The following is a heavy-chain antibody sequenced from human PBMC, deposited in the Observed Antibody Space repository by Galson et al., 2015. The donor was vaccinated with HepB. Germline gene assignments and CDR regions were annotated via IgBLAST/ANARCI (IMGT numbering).Heavy chain of an antibody. J-gene: IGHJ4*02. V-gene: IGHV3-30*03. CDR1: GFTFSSYG. CDR3: GSDDYGDS. CDR2: ISSDGSNK. Sequence: SLRLSCAASGFTFSSYGMHWVRQAPGKGLEWVAVISSDGSNKYYADSVKGRFTISRDNSKNTLYLQMNSLRAEDTAVYYCGSDDYGDSWGQGTLFTVSS.